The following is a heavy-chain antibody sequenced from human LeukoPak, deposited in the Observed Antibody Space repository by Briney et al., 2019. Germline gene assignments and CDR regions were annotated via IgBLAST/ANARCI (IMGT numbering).Heavy chain of an antibody. CDR2: IIPIFGTA. CDR1: GGTFSSYA. CDR3: AKAGRSDYFLRWFDP. V-gene: IGHV1-69*01. Sequence: SVKVSCKASGGTFSSYAISWVRQAPGQGLEWMGGIIPIFGTANYAQKFQGRVTITADESTSTAYMDLISLRSDDTAIYYCAKAGRSDYFLRWFDPWGQGTLVTVSS. D-gene: IGHD3-10*01. J-gene: IGHJ5*02.